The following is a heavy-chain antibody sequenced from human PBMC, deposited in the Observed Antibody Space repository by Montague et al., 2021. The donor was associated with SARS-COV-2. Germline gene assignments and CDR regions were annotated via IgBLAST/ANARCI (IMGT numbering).Heavy chain of an antibody. V-gene: IGHV4-34*01. Sequence: SETLSLTCAVYRGSFHIFSWGWIRQSPGTGLEWIGEIDHSGNTKYNPSLESRVTISVDTSKNQFSLNLASVTAADSAIYYCAMLYGGGGGCGYWGQGTLVTVSS. CDR1: RGSFHIFS. CDR3: AMLYGGGGGCGY. D-gene: IGHD4-23*01. J-gene: IGHJ4*02. CDR2: IDHSGNT.